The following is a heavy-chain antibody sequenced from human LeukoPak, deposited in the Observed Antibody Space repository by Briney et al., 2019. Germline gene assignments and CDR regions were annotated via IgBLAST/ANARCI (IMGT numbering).Heavy chain of an antibody. CDR3: ARSYGSGSYSEF. V-gene: IGHV5-51*01. D-gene: IGHD3-10*01. CDR2: IYPGDSDT. J-gene: IGHJ4*02. Sequence: GEPLQISGQCSGSTFTTHWIGGVRRLPGKGLEWMGIIYPGDSDTRYSPSFQGQVTISADKSISTAYLQWSSLKASDTAMYYCARSYGSGSYSEFWGQGTLVTVSS. CDR1: GSTFTTHW.